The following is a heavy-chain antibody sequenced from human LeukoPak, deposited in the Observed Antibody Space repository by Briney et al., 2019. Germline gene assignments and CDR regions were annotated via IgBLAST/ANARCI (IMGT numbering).Heavy chain of an antibody. D-gene: IGHD6-19*01. J-gene: IGHJ6*02. CDR1: GFTFSSYS. V-gene: IGHV3-48*01. Sequence: GGSLRLSCAASGFTFSSYSMNWVRQAPGKGLEWVSYISRSSSTIYYADFVKGRFTISRDNAKNSLYLQMNSLRAEDTAVYYCARVAVAGTSYYYYGMDVWGQGTTVTVSS. CDR2: ISRSSSTI. CDR3: ARVAVAGTSYYYYGMDV.